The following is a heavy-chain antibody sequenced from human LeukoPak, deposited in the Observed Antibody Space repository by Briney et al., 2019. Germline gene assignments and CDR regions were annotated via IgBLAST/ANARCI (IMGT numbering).Heavy chain of an antibody. CDR1: GFTFSSYG. V-gene: IGHV3-30*18. CDR3: AKDLQGYLDY. J-gene: IGHJ4*02. CDR2: ISYDGSNK. Sequence: GRSLRLSCAASGFTFSSYGMHWVRQAPGKGLEWVAVISYDGSNKYYADSVKGRFTISRDNSKNTLYLQMNSLRAEDTAVYYCAKDLQGYLDYGGQGTLVAVSS.